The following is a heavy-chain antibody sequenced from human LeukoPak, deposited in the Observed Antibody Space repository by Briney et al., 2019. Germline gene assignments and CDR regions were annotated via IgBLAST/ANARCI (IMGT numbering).Heavy chain of an antibody. CDR3: AKKTVTWCYFDY. Sequence: QAGGSLRLSCAASGFTFSSYAMSWVRQAPGKGLEWVSGISGSSGNTYYADSVKGRLTISRDNSKNTLYLQMNSLRAEDTAVYYCAKKTVTWCYFDYWGQGTLVTVSS. CDR2: ISGSSGNT. CDR1: GFTFSSYA. D-gene: IGHD4-17*01. V-gene: IGHV3-23*01. J-gene: IGHJ4*02.